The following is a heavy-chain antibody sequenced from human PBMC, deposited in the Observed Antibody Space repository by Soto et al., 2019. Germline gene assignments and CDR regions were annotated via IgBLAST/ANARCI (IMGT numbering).Heavy chain of an antibody. V-gene: IGHV1-3*01. CDR2: INAGNGNT. D-gene: IGHD3-9*01. Sequence: ASVKVSCKASGYTFISYAMHWVRQAPGQRLEWMGWINAGNGNTKYSQKFQGRVTITRDTSASTAYMELSSLRSEDTAVYYCARMYYDILTGPSGSGMDVWGPGTTVTVSS. CDR1: GYTFISYA. CDR3: ARMYYDILTGPSGSGMDV. J-gene: IGHJ6*02.